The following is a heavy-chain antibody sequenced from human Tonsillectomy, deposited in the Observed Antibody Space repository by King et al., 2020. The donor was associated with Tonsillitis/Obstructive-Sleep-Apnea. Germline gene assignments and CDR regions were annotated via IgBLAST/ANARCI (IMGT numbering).Heavy chain of an antibody. D-gene: IGHD1-14*01. J-gene: IGHJ4*02. Sequence: VQLVESGAEVKTPGASVKVSCKASGYTFTRYYIHWARQARGQGLEWMGIINPSGGYTTYAQKFRGRGTMTTDTSASTVYLELSSLRSEDTAVYYCARDDVVGRYIDSWGQGTRVTVSS. CDR1: GYTFTRYY. V-gene: IGHV1-46*01. CDR2: INPSGGYT. CDR3: ARDDVVGRYIDS.